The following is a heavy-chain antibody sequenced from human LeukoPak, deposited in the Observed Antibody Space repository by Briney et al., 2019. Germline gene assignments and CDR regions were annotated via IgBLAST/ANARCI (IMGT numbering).Heavy chain of an antibody. V-gene: IGHV4-39*01. CDR2: IYYSGST. CDR3: ASTSMRAPYYFDY. CDR1: GGSISSSSYY. J-gene: IGHJ4*02. Sequence: PSETLSLTCTVSGGSISSSSYYWGWIRQPPGKGLEWIGSIYYSGSTYYNPSLKSRVTISVDTSKNQFSLKLSSVTAADTAVYYCASTSMRAPYYFDYWGQGTLVTVSS.